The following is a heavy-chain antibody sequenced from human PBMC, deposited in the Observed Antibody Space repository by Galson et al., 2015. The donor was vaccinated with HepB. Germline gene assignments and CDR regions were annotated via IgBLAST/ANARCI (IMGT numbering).Heavy chain of an antibody. V-gene: IGHV3-33*01. CDR2: IWYDGSNK. D-gene: IGHD3-22*01. CDR1: GFTFSSYG. Sequence: SLRLSCAASGFTFSSYGMHWVRQAPGKGLEWVAVIWYDGSNKYYADSVKGRFTISRDNSKNTLYLQMNSLRAEDTAVYYCARAQLYYYDSSGSYGLDYWGQGTLVTVSS. J-gene: IGHJ4*02. CDR3: ARAQLYYYDSSGSYGLDY.